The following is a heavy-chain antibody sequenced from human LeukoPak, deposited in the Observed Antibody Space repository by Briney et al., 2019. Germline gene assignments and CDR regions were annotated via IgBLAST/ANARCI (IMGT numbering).Heavy chain of an antibody. CDR1: GYTFSGYY. Sequence: ASVKVSCKASGYTFSGYYMHWVRQAPGQGLEWMGWINPKTGATNYTQKFQGRVTMTKDTSITTAYMELNTLTSDDTAVYYCARGIDSSSSAYWGQGTLLTVSS. CDR3: ARGIDSSSSAY. J-gene: IGHJ4*02. V-gene: IGHV1-2*02. D-gene: IGHD6-6*01. CDR2: INPKTGAT.